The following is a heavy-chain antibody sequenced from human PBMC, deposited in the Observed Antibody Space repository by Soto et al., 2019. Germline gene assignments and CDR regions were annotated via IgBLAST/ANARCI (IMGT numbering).Heavy chain of an antibody. D-gene: IGHD6-19*01. CDR3: ARQKYSSGWPYYFDY. Sequence: GGSLRLSCAASGFTFSSYGMHWVRQAPGKGLEWVAVIWYDGSNKYYADSVKGRFTISRDNSKNTLYLQMNSLRAEDTAVYYCARQKYSSGWPYYFDYWGQGTLVTVSS. CDR1: GFTFSSYG. V-gene: IGHV3-33*01. J-gene: IGHJ4*02. CDR2: IWYDGSNK.